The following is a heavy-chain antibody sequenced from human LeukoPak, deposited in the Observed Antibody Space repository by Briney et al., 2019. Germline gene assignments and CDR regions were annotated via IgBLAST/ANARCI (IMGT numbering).Heavy chain of an antibody. V-gene: IGHV1-2*04. D-gene: IGHD6-19*01. Sequence: GASVKVSCKASGYMFPGYYLHWVRQAPGQGLEWMGWINPNSGGTNYAQKFQGWVTMTRDTSVSTAYMELYRLRSDDTAVYYCARDSSGRQTQFDYWGQGTLVTVSS. CDR3: ARDSSGRQTQFDY. J-gene: IGHJ4*02. CDR2: INPNSGGT. CDR1: GYMFPGYY.